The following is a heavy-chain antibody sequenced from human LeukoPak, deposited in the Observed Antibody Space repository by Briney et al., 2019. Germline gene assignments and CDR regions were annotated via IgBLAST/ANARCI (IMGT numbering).Heavy chain of an antibody. J-gene: IGHJ5*02. CDR3: SRDKFYVWFDP. Sequence: GGSLRLSCAASGFTFSHYSMNWVRQAPGKGLEWVASLGSDLSFRSVADSLKGRFTISRDNAENSIYLHMNSLKTEDTAVYYCSRDKFYVWFDPWGQGTLVTVSS. D-gene: IGHD3-16*01. CDR1: GFTFSHYS. CDR2: LGSDLSFR. V-gene: IGHV3-21*03.